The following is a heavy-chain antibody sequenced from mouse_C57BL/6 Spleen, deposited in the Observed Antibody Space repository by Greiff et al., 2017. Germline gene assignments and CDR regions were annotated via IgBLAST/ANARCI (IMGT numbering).Heavy chain of an antibody. J-gene: IGHJ1*03. D-gene: IGHD4-1*01. CDR3: ARAPGELGYFDV. CDR1: GFTFSSYA. V-gene: IGHV5-4*03. CDR2: ISDGGSYT. Sequence: EVKLMESGGGLVKPGGSLKLSCAASGFTFSSYAMSWVRQTPEQRLEWVATISDGGSYTYYPDNVKGRFTISRDNAKNNLYMQMSHLKSEDTAMYYCARAPGELGYFDVWGTGTTVTVSS.